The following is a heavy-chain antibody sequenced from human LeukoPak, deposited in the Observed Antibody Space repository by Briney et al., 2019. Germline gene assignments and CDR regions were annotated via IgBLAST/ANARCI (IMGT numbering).Heavy chain of an antibody. Sequence: GGSLRLSCAASGFTFSSYGMHWVRQAPGKGLEWVAVISYDGSNKYYADSVKGRFTISRDNSKDTLYLQMNSLRAEDTAVYYCAKDPGKQWLVCGVDYWGQGTLVTVSS. V-gene: IGHV3-30*18. CDR2: ISYDGSNK. J-gene: IGHJ4*02. CDR3: AKDPGKQWLVCGVDY. D-gene: IGHD6-19*01. CDR1: GFTFSSYG.